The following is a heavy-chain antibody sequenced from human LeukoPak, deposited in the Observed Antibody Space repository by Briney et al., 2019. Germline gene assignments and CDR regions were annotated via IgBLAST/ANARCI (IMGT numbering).Heavy chain of an antibody. CDR2: IYYSGST. D-gene: IGHD3-9*01. Sequence: SETLSLTCNVSGGPINSNIYYWAWVRQPPGKGLEWIGSIYYSGSTYYNPSLKSRITISVDTFRSQVSLKMRSVTAADTAVYYCARGPPRIGRFDWLPGSWYYFDYWGQGTLVTVSS. J-gene: IGHJ4*02. CDR1: GGPINSNIYY. V-gene: IGHV4-39*01. CDR3: ARGPPRIGRFDWLPGSWYYFDY.